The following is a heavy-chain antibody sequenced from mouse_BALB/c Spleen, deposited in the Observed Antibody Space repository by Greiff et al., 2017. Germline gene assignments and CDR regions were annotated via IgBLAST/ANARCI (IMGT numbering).Heavy chain of an antibody. Sequence: EVKLVESGGGLVQPGGSLRLSCATSGFTFSDFYMEWVRQPPGKRLEWIAASRNKANDYTTEYSASVKGRFIVSRDTSQSILYLQMNALRAEDTAIYYCAREDGYYVLDYWGQGTTLTVSS. CDR3: AREDGYYVLDY. CDR1: GFTFSDFY. J-gene: IGHJ2*01. CDR2: SRNKANDYTT. D-gene: IGHD2-3*01. V-gene: IGHV7-1*02.